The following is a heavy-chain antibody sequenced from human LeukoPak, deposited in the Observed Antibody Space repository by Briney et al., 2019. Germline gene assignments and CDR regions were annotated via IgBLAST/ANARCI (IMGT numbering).Heavy chain of an antibody. V-gene: IGHV3-30*03. CDR1: GFTFSSYG. D-gene: IGHD3-10*01. J-gene: IGHJ6*04. CDR3: ATYYYGSGSYYIHYYGMDV. CDR2: ISYDGSNK. Sequence: GGSLRLSCAASGFTFSSYGMHWVRQAPGKGLEWVSVISYDGSNKYYADSVKGRYTISRDNSKNTLYLQMNSLRAEDTAVYYCATYYYGSGSYYIHYYGMDVWGKGTTVTVSS.